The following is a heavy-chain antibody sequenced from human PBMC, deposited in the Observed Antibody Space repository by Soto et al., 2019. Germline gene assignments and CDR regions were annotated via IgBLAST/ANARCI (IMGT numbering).Heavy chain of an antibody. CDR2: IHHSGNT. J-gene: IGHJ6*02. CDR3: ARYSALRFLGYYYGLDV. D-gene: IGHD3-3*01. Sequence: PSETLSLTCAVYGGSFSDYYWTWIRQPPGKGLEWIGEIHHSGNTNYNPSLKSRVIISIDMSKNQFSLTLSSVTAADTAVYYCARYSALRFLGYYYGLDVWGQGTTVTVS. CDR1: GGSFSDYY. V-gene: IGHV4-34*01.